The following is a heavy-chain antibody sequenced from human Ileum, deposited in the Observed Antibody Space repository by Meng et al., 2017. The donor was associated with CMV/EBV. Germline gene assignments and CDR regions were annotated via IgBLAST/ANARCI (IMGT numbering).Heavy chain of an antibody. V-gene: IGHV4-39*07. CDR3: AREGDFYGSGRIDP. J-gene: IGHJ5*02. Sequence: SGGSINRSHNYWGWIRQPPGKGLEWIANIYHGGSTYYNPSLKSRVTISVDTSKTQFSLKLTSVTAADTAMYYCAREGDFYGSGRIDPWGQGTLVTVSS. D-gene: IGHD3-10*01. CDR1: GGSINRSHNY. CDR2: IYHGGST.